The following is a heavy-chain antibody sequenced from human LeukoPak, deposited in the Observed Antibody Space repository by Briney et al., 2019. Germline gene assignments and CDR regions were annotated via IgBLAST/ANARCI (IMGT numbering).Heavy chain of an antibody. V-gene: IGHV4-39*07. J-gene: IGHJ4*02. Sequence: SETLSLTCTVSGGFISTTSYYWGWIRQPPGKGLEWIGSIYYSGTTSYNPSLKSRVTISVDTSKNQFSLKLSSVTAADTAVYYCARVSAGTTNYWGQGTLVTVSS. CDR3: ARVSAGTTNY. CDR1: GGFISTTSYY. CDR2: IYYSGTT. D-gene: IGHD1-1*01.